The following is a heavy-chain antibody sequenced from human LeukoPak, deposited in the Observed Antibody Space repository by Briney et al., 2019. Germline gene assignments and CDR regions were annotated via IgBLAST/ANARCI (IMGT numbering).Heavy chain of an antibody. V-gene: IGHV3-23*01. CDR3: AKDRIGQEMATILDY. CDR1: GITLSNYV. J-gene: IGHJ4*02. D-gene: IGHD5-24*01. CDR2: VSDSGGRT. Sequence: QPGGSLRLSRAVSGITLSNYVMSWVCQAPGKGLEWVAGVSDSGGRTNYPDSVKGRFTISRDNPKNRLYLQMNSLRAEDTAVYYCAKDRIGQEMATILDYWGQGTLVTVSS.